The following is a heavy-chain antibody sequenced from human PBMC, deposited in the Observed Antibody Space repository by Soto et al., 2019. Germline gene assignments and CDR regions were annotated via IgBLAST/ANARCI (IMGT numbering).Heavy chain of an antibody. CDR1: GFTFSSYA. D-gene: IGHD3-22*01. V-gene: IGHV3-30-3*01. J-gene: IGHJ6*02. CDR3: ARPDTYYYDSSGYPDHMDV. Sequence: GGSLRLSCAASGFTFSSYAMHWVRQAPGKGLEWVAVISYDGSNKYYADSVKGRFTISRDNSKNTLYLQMNSLRAEDTAVYYCARPDTYYYDSSGYPDHMDVWGQGTTVTV. CDR2: ISYDGSNK.